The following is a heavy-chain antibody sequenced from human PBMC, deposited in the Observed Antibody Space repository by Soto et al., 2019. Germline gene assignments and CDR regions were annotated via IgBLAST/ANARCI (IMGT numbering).Heavy chain of an antibody. V-gene: IGHV4-31*01. CDR3: ARSVTP. J-gene: IGHJ5*02. CDR2: IYYSGST. Sequence: QVQLQESGPGLVKPSQTLSLTCTVSGGSISSGGSCWSWIRQHPGKGLEWIGYIYYSGSTYYNLHIKSPITMTVDTSKNQFSLKRSTATATDTDLYACARSVTPWGHGTLVTVSS. CDR1: GGSISSGGSC. D-gene: IGHD3-16*02.